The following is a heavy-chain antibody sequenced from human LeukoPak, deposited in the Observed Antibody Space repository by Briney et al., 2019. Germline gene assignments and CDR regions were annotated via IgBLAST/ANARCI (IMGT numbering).Heavy chain of an antibody. CDR2: INWNGGST. CDR3: ARARRAPMVRGVINWLDP. D-gene: IGHD3-10*01. J-gene: IGHJ5*02. CDR1: GFTFDDYG. Sequence: PGGSLRLSCAASGFTFDDYGMSWVRQAPGKGLEWVSGINWNGGSTGYADSVKGRFTISRDNAKNSLYLQMNSLRAEDTALYYCARARRAPMVRGVINWLDPWGPGTLVTVSS. V-gene: IGHV3-20*04.